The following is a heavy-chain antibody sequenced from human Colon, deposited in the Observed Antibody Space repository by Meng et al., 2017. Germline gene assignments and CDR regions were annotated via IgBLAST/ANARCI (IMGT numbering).Heavy chain of an antibody. CDR2: TYQNGRP. J-gene: IGHJ4*02. Sequence: VQREESGPGLVQHSGTLSPTCTVSGGSITSSDWWSWVRQTPGKGLEWIGETYQNGRPNYNPSLKSRVTISVDKSKNQFSLNMTSVTAADTAVYYCASFPPPGKQWLVADYWGQGTLVTVSS. CDR3: ASFPPPGKQWLVADY. V-gene: IGHV4-4*02. D-gene: IGHD6-19*01. CDR1: GGSITSSDW.